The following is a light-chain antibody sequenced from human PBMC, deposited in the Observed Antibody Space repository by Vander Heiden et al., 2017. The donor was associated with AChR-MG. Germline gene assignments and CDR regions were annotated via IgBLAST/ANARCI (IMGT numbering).Light chain of an antibody. V-gene: IGKV3-20*01. J-gene: IGKJ3*01. CDR3: QQYGSSLVT. Sequence: DIVLTPSPGTLSLSPGERATLSCRASQSVSSSYLAWYQQKPGQAPRLLIYGASSRATGIPDRFSGSGSGTDFTLTISRLEPEDFAVYYCQQYGSSLVTFGPGTKVDIK. CDR1: QSVSSSY. CDR2: GAS.